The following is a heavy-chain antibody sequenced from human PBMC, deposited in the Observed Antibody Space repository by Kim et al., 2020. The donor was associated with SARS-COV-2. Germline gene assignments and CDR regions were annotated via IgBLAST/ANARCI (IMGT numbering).Heavy chain of an antibody. CDR1: GGSISSSSYY. D-gene: IGHD5-12*01. CDR3: ARDRGRLLRFDTWFDP. CDR2: IYYSVST. Sequence: SETLSLTCTVSGGSISSSSYYWGWIRQPPGKGLEWIGSIYYSVSTYYNPSLKSRVTISVDTSKNQFSLKLSSVTAADTAVYYCARDRGRLLRFDTWFDP. J-gene: IGHJ5*02. V-gene: IGHV4-39*07.